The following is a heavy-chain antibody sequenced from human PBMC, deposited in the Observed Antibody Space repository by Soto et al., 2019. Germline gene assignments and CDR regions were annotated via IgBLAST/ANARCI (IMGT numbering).Heavy chain of an antibody. V-gene: IGHV4-30-4*01. CDR2: IYYSGST. D-gene: IGHD2-15*01. CDR1: GGSISSGDYY. Sequence: QVQLQESGPGLVKPSQTLSLTCTVSGGSISSGDYYWSWIRQPPGKGLEWIGYIYYSGSTYYNPSLKSRVTISVDTSKNQFSLKLSSVTAADTAVYYCARGRESYCSGGSCYSYYFDYWGQGTLVTVSS. CDR3: ARGRESYCSGGSCYSYYFDY. J-gene: IGHJ4*02.